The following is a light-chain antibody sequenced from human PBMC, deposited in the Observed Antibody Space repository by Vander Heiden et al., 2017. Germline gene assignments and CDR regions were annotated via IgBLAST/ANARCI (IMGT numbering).Light chain of an antibody. Sequence: EIGMTQSPSTLSVSPGERATLSCRASQSVSSNLAWYQQKPGQAPRLLIYGASTRATGIPARFSGSGSGTEFTLTISSLQSEDFAVYYCQQYNNWPPGRTFGQGTKLEIK. CDR1: QSVSSN. CDR2: GAS. J-gene: IGKJ2*01. V-gene: IGKV3-15*01. CDR3: QQYNNWPPGRT.